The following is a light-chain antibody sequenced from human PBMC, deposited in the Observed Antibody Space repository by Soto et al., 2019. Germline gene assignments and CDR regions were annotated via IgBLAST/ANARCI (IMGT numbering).Light chain of an antibody. CDR3: QQLNSYPRIT. V-gene: IGKV1-9*01. Sequence: DIQLTQSPSFLSASVGDRVTITCRASQGISSYLAWYQQKPGKAPKLLIYAASTLQSGVPSRFXGSGSGTEFTLTISSLQPEDFATYYCQQLNSYPRITFGQGTRLEIK. J-gene: IGKJ5*01. CDR2: AAS. CDR1: QGISSY.